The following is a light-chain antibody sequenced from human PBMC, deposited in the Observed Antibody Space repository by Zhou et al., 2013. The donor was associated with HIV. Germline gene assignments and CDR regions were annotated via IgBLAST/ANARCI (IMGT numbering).Light chain of an antibody. CDR3: QSYDSSLSGVV. CDR1: SSDVGSYNR. CDR2: EVS. Sequence: QSALTQPASVSGSPGQSIAISCTGTSSDVGSYNRVSWYQQSPGTGPKLMIYEVSNRPSGVPDRFSGSKSGTSASLAITGLQAEDEADYYCQSYDSSLSGVVFGGGTKLTVL. V-gene: IGLV2-18*02. J-gene: IGLJ2*01.